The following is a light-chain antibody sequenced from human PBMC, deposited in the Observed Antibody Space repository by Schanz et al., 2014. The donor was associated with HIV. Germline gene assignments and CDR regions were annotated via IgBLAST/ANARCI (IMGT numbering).Light chain of an antibody. Sequence: DIVMTQSPDSLAVSLGERATINCKSSQSVLYSSNNKNNLAWYQQKPGQPPKLLIYWASIRQSGVPDRFSGSGSGTDFTLTISRLQAEDVAVYYCQQFYSTPYTFGQGTNLEI. CDR3: QQFYSTPYT. V-gene: IGKV4-1*01. CDR1: QSVLYSSNNKNN. J-gene: IGKJ2*01. CDR2: WAS.